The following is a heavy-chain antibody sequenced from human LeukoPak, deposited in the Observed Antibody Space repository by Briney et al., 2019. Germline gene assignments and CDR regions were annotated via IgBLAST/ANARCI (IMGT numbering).Heavy chain of an antibody. Sequence: PSETLSLTCAVYGGSFSGYYWSWIRQPPGKGLEWIGEINHSGSTNYNPSLKSRVTISVDTSKNQFSLKLSSVTAADTAVYYCARPAAAVTTRYWYFDLWGRGTLVTVSS. CDR1: GGSFSGYY. CDR2: INHSGST. CDR3: ARPAAAVTTRYWYFDL. V-gene: IGHV4-34*01. D-gene: IGHD4-17*01. J-gene: IGHJ2*01.